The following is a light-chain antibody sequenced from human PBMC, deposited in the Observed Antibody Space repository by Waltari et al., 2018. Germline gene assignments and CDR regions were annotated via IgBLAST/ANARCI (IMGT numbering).Light chain of an antibody. CDR1: RSDVGGYDF. J-gene: IGLJ1*01. CDR3: ASYTSSSNYV. CDR2: DVT. V-gene: IGLV2-14*03. Sequence: HSALTQPASVSGSPGQSITISCTGTRSDVGGYDFVSWYRQHPGKAPNLIIFDVTGRPSGSPARFSGSKSGNTASLTISGLQSDDEADYYCASYTSSSNYVFGSGTTVTV.